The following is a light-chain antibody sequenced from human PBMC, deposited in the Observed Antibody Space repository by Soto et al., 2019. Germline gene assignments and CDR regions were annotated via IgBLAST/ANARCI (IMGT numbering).Light chain of an antibody. Sequence: DIHMTQSPSSLSASVGDRFTLTCRASQSVDNYLKWYQQKPGKAPGLLIYAASSLQSGVPSRLRGSGYGTDLTLTISSMQPEDFETYYCQQANSFTITFGHGTRLEIK. V-gene: IGKV1-39*01. J-gene: IGKJ5*01. CDR3: QQANSFTIT. CDR2: AAS. CDR1: QSVDNY.